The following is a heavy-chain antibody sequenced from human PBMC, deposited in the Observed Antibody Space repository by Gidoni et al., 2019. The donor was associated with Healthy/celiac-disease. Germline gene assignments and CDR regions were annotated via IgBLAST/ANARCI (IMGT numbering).Heavy chain of an antibody. D-gene: IGHD2-2*01. J-gene: IGHJ6*02. Sequence: EVQLVQSGAEVKKPGESLRISCKGSGYSFTSYWISWVRQMPGKGLEWMGRIDPSDSYTNYSPSFQGHVTISADKSISTAYLQWSSLKASDTAMYYCARLIVVVPAAMPGDYYYGMDVWGQGTTVTVSS. CDR3: ARLIVVVPAAMPGDYYYGMDV. V-gene: IGHV5-10-1*01. CDR1: GYSFTSYW. CDR2: IDPSDSYT.